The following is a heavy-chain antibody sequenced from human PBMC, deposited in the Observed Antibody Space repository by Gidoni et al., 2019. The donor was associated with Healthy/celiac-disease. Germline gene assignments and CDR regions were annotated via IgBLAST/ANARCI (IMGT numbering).Heavy chain of an antibody. CDR2: ISSSSSYI. CDR1: GFTFSSYS. D-gene: IGHD3-9*01. J-gene: IGHJ4*02. V-gene: IGHV3-21*01. Sequence: EVQLVESGGGLVKPGGSLRLSCAASGFTFSSYSMNWVRQAPGKELEWVSSISSSSSYIYYADSVKGRFTISRDNAKNSLYLQMNSLRAEDTAVYYCAREGDDITVDYWGQGTLVTVSS. CDR3: AREGDDITVDY.